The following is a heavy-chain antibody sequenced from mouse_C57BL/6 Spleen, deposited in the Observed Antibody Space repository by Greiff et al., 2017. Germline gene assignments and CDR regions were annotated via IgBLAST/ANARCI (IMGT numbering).Heavy chain of an antibody. V-gene: IGHV1-9*01. CDR3: ASFITTVVATDAMDY. CDR2: ILPGSGST. Sequence: VQLQQSGAELMKPGASVKLSCKATGYTFTGYWIEWVKQRPGHGLEWIGEILPGSGSTNYNEKFKGKATFTSDTSSNTAYMQLSSLTTEDSAIYYCASFITTVVATDAMDYWGQGTSVTVSS. CDR1: GYTFTGYW. D-gene: IGHD1-1*01. J-gene: IGHJ4*01.